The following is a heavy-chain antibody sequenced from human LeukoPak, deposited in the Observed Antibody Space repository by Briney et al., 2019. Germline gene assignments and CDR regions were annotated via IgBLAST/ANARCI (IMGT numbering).Heavy chain of an antibody. CDR3: TRGDYEFGELANWFDP. CDR1: GGSISSYY. J-gene: IGHJ5*02. D-gene: IGHD3-10*01. V-gene: IGHV4-59*01. CDR2: IYYSGST. Sequence: MASETLSLTCTVSGGSISSYYWSWIRQPPGKGLEWIGYIYYSGSTNYNPSLKSRVTISVDTSKNQFSLKLSSVTGADPAVYNCTRGDYEFGELANWFDPWRQGTLVTVSS.